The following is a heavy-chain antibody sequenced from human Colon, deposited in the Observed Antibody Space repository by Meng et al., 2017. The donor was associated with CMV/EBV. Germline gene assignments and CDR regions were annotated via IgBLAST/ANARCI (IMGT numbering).Heavy chain of an antibody. V-gene: IGHV3-33*06. D-gene: IGHD3/OR15-3a*01. CDR1: GCTFSRNG. CDR2: IWYDGTDK. CDR3: AKDGTDRDSSYFIDN. J-gene: IGHJ4*02. Sequence: SGCTFSRNGMHWVRQAPGMGLEWVAVIWYDGTDKFYADSVKGRFTISRDNAENMVYLQMNNLRAEDTAMYYCAKDGTDRDSSYFIDNWGQGTLVTVSS.